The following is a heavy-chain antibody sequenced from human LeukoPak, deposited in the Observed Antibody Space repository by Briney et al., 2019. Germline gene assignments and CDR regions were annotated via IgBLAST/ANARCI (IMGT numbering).Heavy chain of an antibody. D-gene: IGHD1-1*01. J-gene: IGHJ4*02. CDR1: GFAFGIFS. CDR3: AKDRAGTPWAD. V-gene: IGHV3-23*01. Sequence: GASLRLSCAASGFAFGIFSMTWVRQAPGKRLEWVSTVNPSGDSTYYANSVKGRFTISRDNSGDTIFLQMDSLRAGDTAIYYCAKDRAGTPWADWGQGTLVTVSS. CDR2: VNPSGDST.